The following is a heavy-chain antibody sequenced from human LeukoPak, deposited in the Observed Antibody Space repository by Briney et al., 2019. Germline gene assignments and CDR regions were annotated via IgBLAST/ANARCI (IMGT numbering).Heavy chain of an antibody. V-gene: IGHV3-7*01. CDR3: ARDLDSGAAAHRGGFDY. CDR2: VKQDGSEK. CDR1: GFTFSSYW. Sequence: GGSLRLSCAASGFTFSSYWMSWVRQAPGKGLEWVANVKQDGSEKYYVDSVKGGFTISRDNAKNSLYLQMNSLRAEDTAVYYCARDLDSGAAAHRGGFDYWGQGTLVTVSS. J-gene: IGHJ4*02. D-gene: IGHD6-13*01.